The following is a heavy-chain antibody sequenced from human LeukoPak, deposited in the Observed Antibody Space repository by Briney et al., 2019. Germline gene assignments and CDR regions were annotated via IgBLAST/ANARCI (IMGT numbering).Heavy chain of an antibody. D-gene: IGHD3-22*01. CDR3: AREVYDSSGYYPPPLWYYYYMDV. V-gene: IGHV1-18*01. CDR2: ISAYNGNT. J-gene: IGHJ6*03. CDR1: GYTFTSYG. Sequence: ASVKVSCKASGYTFTSYGISWVRQAPGQGLEWIGWISAYNGNTNYAQKLQGRVTMTTDTPTSTAYMELRSLRSDDTAVYYCAREVYDSSGYYPPPLWYYYYMDVWGKGTTVTVSS.